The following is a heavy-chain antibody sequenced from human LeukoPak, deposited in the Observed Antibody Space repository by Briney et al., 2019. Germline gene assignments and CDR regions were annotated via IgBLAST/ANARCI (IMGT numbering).Heavy chain of an antibody. V-gene: IGHV3-21*01. CDR1: GFTFSSYS. Sequence: GGPLRLSCAASGFTFSSYSMNWVRQAPGKGLEWVSSISSSSSYIYYADSVKGRFTISRDNAKNSLYLQMNSLRAEDTAVYYCARDKSSWYYYYMDVWGKGTTVTVSS. CDR2: ISSSSSYI. J-gene: IGHJ6*03. CDR3: ARDKSSWYYYYMDV. D-gene: IGHD6-13*01.